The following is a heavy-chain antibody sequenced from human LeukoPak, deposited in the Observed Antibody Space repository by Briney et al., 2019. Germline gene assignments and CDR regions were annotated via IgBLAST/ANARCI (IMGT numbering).Heavy chain of an antibody. J-gene: IGHJ4*02. Sequence: SETLSLTCTVSGDSISTSNSYWGWIRQPPGKGLEWIGEINHSGSTNYNPSLKSRVTISVDTSKNQFSLKLSSVTAADTAVYYCARQRSSYSRVFDYWGQGTLVTVSS. D-gene: IGHD5-12*01. V-gene: IGHV4-39*01. CDR1: GDSISTSNSY. CDR2: INHSGST. CDR3: ARQRSSYSRVFDY.